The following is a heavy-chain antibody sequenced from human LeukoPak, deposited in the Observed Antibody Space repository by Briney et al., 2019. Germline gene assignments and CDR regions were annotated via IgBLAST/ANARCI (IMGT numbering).Heavy chain of an antibody. CDR2: IIPIFGTA. J-gene: IGHJ4*02. Sequence: SVKVSCKASGGTFSSYAISWVRQAPGQGLEWMGGIIPIFGTANYAQKFQGRVTITADESTSTAYMELSSLRSEDTAVYYCARTRGSSGYVAGYFDYWGQGTLVTVSS. CDR1: GGTFSSYA. CDR3: ARTRGSSGYVAGYFDY. V-gene: IGHV1-69*01. D-gene: IGHD3-22*01.